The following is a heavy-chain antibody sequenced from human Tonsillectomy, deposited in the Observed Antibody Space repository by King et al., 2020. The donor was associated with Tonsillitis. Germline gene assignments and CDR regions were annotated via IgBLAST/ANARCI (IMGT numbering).Heavy chain of an antibody. V-gene: IGHV3-30*04. Sequence: VQLVESGGGVVQPGRSLRLSCAASEFTFNSYTMHWVRQAPGKGLEWVAVISYDGNNKYYADSVKGRFTISRDNSRNTLYLQMNSLRVEDTAVYYCAGRGASWYFLVNWFDPWGQGTLVTVSS. J-gene: IGHJ5*02. D-gene: IGHD6-13*01. CDR3: AGRGASWYFLVNWFDP. CDR1: EFTFNSYT. CDR2: ISYDGNNK.